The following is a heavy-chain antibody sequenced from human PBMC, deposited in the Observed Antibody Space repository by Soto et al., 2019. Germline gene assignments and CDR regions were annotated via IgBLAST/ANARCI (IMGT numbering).Heavy chain of an antibody. V-gene: IGHV3-30-3*01. D-gene: IGHD1-26*01. CDR3: ASGRSAIVGAKDY. CDR2: VSYDGSNK. J-gene: IGHJ4*02. CDR1: GFTFSSYA. Sequence: QVQLVESGGGVVQPGRSLRLSCAASGFTFSSYAMHWVRQAPGKGLEWVAVVSYDGSNKYYADSVKGRFTISRDNSKNTLYLQMNSLKAEDTAVYYCASGRSAIVGAKDYWGQGTLVTVSS.